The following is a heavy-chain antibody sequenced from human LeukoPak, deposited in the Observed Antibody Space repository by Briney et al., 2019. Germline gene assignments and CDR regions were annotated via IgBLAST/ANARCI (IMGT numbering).Heavy chain of an antibody. D-gene: IGHD3-10*01. Sequence: SETLSLTCTVSGDSICTSNYYWGWTRQPPGKGLEWLGTINSGGTPYYKASLEGRITISVDTSQNQFSLKLTSVTAADTAVYYCAKSEAYYGTGKMRVDYWGQGTLVTVSS. CDR2: INSGGTP. J-gene: IGHJ4*02. CDR3: AKSEAYYGTGKMRVDY. CDR1: GDSICTSNYY. V-gene: IGHV4-39*01.